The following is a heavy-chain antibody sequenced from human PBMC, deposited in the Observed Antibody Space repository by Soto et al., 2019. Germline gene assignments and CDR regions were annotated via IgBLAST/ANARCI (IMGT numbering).Heavy chain of an antibody. CDR1: GFTFSSYG. CDR3: ARGDYYYGMDV. CDR2: IWYDGSNK. Sequence: PGGSLRLSCAASGFTFSSYGMHWVRQAPGKGLEWVAVIWYDGSNKYYADSVKGRFTISRDNSKNTLYLQMNSLRAEDTAVYYCARGDYYYGMDVWGQGTTVTVSS. J-gene: IGHJ6*02. V-gene: IGHV3-33*01.